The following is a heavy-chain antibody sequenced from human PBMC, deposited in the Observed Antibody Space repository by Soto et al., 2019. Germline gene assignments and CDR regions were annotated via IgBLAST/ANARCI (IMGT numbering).Heavy chain of an antibody. D-gene: IGHD3-10*01. J-gene: IGHJ4*02. CDR2: ISAYNGNT. V-gene: IGHV1-18*01. CDR3: GSVTRYYGSGSYRDY. CDR1: GYTFTSYG. Sequence: ASVKVSCKASGYTFTSYGISWVRQAPGQGLEWMGWISAYNGNTNYAQKLQGRVTMTTDASTSAAYRELRSLRSDDTAVYDCGSVTRYYGSGSYRDYWGQETLVTVSS.